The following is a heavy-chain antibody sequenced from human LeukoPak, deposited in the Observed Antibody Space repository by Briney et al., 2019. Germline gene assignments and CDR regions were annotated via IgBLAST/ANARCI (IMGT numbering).Heavy chain of an antibody. CDR3: ARARITFYYDSNGPYFDY. Sequence: PGGSLRLSCVASGFTFNSYWMYWVRQAPGKGLVWVSRINGDGSRTGYADSVKGRCTISRDNAKNTLYLQMNSLRVEDTAVYYCARARITFYYDSNGPYFDYWGQGNLVTVSS. CDR2: INGDGSRT. J-gene: IGHJ4*02. CDR1: GFTFNSYW. V-gene: IGHV3-74*01. D-gene: IGHD3-22*01.